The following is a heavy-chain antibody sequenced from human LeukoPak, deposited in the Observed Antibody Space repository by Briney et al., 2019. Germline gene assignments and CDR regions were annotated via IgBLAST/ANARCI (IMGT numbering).Heavy chain of an antibody. CDR3: AREGRRAAAGRFDY. CDR2: IQNDGSDK. V-gene: IGHV3-30*02. CDR1: GINFRTSG. J-gene: IGHJ4*02. Sequence: PGGSLRLSCAASGINFRTSGMHWVRQAPGKGLEWVTFIQNDGSDKYYAASVKGRFTTSRDNSKNTVYLHMNSLRADDTALYYCAREGRRAAAGRFDYWGQGTLVTVSS. D-gene: IGHD6-13*01.